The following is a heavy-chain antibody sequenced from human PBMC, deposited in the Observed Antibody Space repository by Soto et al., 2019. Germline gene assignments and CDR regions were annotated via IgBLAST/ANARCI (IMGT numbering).Heavy chain of an antibody. J-gene: IGHJ4*02. D-gene: IGHD3-16*01. Sequence: GGSLRLSCAASGFTFDTYVMHWVRQAPGRGLEWVALIWYDGGNKYYADSVKGRFTISRDNSKNTLYLQMNSLRAEDTAVYYCARGARDFDYWGQGTLVTVSS. CDR1: GFTFDTYV. CDR2: IWYDGGNK. V-gene: IGHV3-33*01. CDR3: ARGARDFDY.